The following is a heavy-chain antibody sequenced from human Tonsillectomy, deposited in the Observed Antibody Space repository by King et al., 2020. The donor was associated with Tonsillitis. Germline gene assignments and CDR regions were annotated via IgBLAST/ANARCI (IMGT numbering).Heavy chain of an antibody. V-gene: IGHV3-53*01. CDR2: IYSGGST. CDR1: GFTVSSNY. D-gene: IGHD4-17*01. Sequence: VQLVESGGGLIQPGGSLRLSCAASGFTVSSNYMSWVRQAPGKGLEWVSVIYSGGSTYYADSVKGRFTIPRANSKTTPYLQMNSLGAEDTAVYYCAREVGTAVTPHEWDFDLWGRGTLVTVSS. CDR3: AREVGTAVTPHEWDFDL. J-gene: IGHJ2*01.